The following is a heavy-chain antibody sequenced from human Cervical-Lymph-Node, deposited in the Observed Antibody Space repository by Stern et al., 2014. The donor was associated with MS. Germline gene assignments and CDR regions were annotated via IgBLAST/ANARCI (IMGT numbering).Heavy chain of an antibody. CDR1: GYTFTSYG. CDR3: ARVPAAIRLGENWFDP. J-gene: IGHJ5*02. D-gene: IGHD2-2*01. Sequence: QVQLVQSGAEVKKPGASVKVSCKASGYTFTSYGISWVRQAPGQGLEWMGWIRAYTGNTNYAQKLQGRVTMTTDTSTSTAYMELRSLRSDDTAVYYCARVPAAIRLGENWFDPWGQGTLVTVSS. V-gene: IGHV1-18*01. CDR2: IRAYTGNT.